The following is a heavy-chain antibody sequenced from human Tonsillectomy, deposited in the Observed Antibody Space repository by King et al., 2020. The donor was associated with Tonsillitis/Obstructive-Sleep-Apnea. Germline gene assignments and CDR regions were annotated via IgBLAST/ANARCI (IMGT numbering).Heavy chain of an antibody. Sequence: QLQESGPKLVKPSQTLSLTCTVSGGSISIGGYYWSWIRQQPGKGLEWIGYIYYSGNTYYNPSLKSRLSISVDTSKNQFSLKVSSVTAADTAVYYCARVDGAGNYLKYSYYLDVWGKGTTVTVSS. V-gene: IGHV4-31*03. CDR2: IYYSGNT. CDR3: ARVDGAGNYLKYSYYLDV. J-gene: IGHJ6*03. D-gene: IGHD3-10*01. CDR1: GGSISIGGYY.